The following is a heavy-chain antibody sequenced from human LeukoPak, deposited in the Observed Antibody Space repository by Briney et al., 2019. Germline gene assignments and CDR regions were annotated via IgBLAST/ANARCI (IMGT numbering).Heavy chain of an antibody. CDR3: GKDFSWSFDY. J-gene: IGHJ4*02. Sequence: GGSLRLSCVASGFTFSNFGMHWVRQAPGKGLEWVAKIQINGNDKYYADSVKGRFTISRDNSKKMVYLQMNSLRAEDTALYYCGKDFSWSFDYWGQGTLVTVSS. CDR2: IQINGNDK. V-gene: IGHV3-30*02. CDR1: GFTFSNFG.